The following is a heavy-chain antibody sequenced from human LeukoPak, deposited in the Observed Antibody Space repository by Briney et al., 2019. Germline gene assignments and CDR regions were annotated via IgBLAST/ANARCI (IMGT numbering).Heavy chain of an antibody. CDR2: INHSGST. J-gene: IGHJ4*02. D-gene: IGHD3-3*01. CDR1: GAPITRYY. Sequence: SETLSLTCTVSGAPITRYYWSWIRQPPGKGLEWIGEINHSGSTNYNPSLKSRVTISVDTSKNQFSLKLSSVTAADTAVYYCASGPLSRWSGYYPTGSFDYWGQGTLVTVSS. CDR3: ASGPLSRWSGYYPTGSFDY. V-gene: IGHV4-34*01.